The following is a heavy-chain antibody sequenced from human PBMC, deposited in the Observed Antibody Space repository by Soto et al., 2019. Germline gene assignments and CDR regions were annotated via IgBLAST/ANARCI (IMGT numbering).Heavy chain of an antibody. CDR2: IVVGSGNT. J-gene: IGHJ4*02. D-gene: IGHD3-10*01. CDR3: ASEDGSGSFTPV. CDR1: GFTFTSSA. V-gene: IGHV1-58*01. Sequence: SVKVSCKASGFTFTSSAVQWVRQARGQRLEWIGWIVVGSGNTNYAQKFQERVTITRDMSTSTAYMELSSLRSDDTAVYYCASEDGSGSFTPVWGQGTLGTGSS.